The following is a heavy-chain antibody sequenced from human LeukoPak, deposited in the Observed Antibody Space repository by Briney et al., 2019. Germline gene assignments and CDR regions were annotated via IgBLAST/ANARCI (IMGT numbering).Heavy chain of an antibody. CDR3: ARGGYCSSTSCFDAFDF. CDR2: ISRSSSYI. V-gene: IGHV3-21*01. CDR1: GFTFSSYS. Sequence: GGSLRLSCAASGFTFSSYSMNWVRQAPGKGLEWVSSISRSSSYIYYADSVKGRFTISRDNAKNSLYLQMNSLRAEDTAVYYCARGGYCSSTSCFDAFDFWGQGTMVTVSS. D-gene: IGHD2-2*01. J-gene: IGHJ3*01.